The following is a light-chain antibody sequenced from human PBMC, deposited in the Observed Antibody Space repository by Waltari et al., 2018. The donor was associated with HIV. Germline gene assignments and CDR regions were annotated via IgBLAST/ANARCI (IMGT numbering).Light chain of an antibody. J-gene: IGKJ3*01. CDR3: QQYGSSPFT. V-gene: IGKV3-20*01. CDR1: QSVSSSY. Sequence: EIVLTQSTVTLSLSIGERATLSCRASQSVSSSYLAWYQQKPGQAPRLLIYGASSRATGIPDRFSGSGSGTDFTLTISRLEPEDFAVYYCQQYGSSPFTFGPGTKVDIK. CDR2: GAS.